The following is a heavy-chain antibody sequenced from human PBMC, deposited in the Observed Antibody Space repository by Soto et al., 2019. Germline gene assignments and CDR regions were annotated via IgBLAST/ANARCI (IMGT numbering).Heavy chain of an antibody. CDR3: ARGEQYSGRIFDY. CDR2: TYYRSKWYY. CDR1: GDSVSSNSAG. J-gene: IGHJ4*01. Sequence: SQTLSLTCAITGDSVSSNSAGWSWVRQSPSRGLEWLGRTYYRSKWYYEYAVSVRGRITINPDTSKNQYSLQLNSVTPEDTAVYFCARGEQYSGRIFDYWGQGTLVPSPQ. D-gene: IGHD1-26*01. V-gene: IGHV6-1*01.